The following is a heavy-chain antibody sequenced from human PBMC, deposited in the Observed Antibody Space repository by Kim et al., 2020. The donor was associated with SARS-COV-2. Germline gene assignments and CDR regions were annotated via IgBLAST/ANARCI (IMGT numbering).Heavy chain of an antibody. CDR1: GYTFANYG. J-gene: IGHJ5*02. D-gene: IGHD3-22*01. CDR3: ARDRGADTVLYYDNSGYPNGLDP. Sequence: ASVKVSCKASGYTFANYGSKGISWVRQAPGQGLEWMGWISVYNGNTDYAQKFQGRVTMTADTVTNIAYMEVRRLRSDDTAVYYCARDRGADTVLYYDNSGYPNGLDPWGQGTLVTGSS. V-gene: IGHV1-18*01. CDR2: ISVYNGNT.